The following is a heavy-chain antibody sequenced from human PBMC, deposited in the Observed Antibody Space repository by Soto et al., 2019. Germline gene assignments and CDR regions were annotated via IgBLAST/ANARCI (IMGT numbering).Heavy chain of an antibody. J-gene: IGHJ4*02. Sequence: SETLSRTCTVSGGSISSGGYYWSWIRQHPGKGLEWIGYIYYSGSTYYNPSLKSRVTISVDTSKNQFSLKLSSVTAADTAVYYCARERTHYFDYWGQGTLVTVPQ. CDR2: IYYSGST. V-gene: IGHV4-31*03. CDR1: GGSISSGGYY. CDR3: ARERTHYFDY. D-gene: IGHD1-7*01.